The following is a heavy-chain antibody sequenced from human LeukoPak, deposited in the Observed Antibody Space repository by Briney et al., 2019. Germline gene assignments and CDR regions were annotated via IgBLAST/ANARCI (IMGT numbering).Heavy chain of an antibody. CDR1: GGSISSGSYY. J-gene: IGHJ5*02. CDR2: IYTSGST. D-gene: IGHD5-24*01. CDR3: ARDRRMATITGWFDP. Sequence: NSSETLSLTCTVSGGSISSGSYYWSWIRQPAGKGLEWIGRIYTSGSTNYNPSLKSRVTISVDTSKNQFSLKLSSVTAADTAVYYCARDRRMATITGWFDPWGQGTLVTVSS. V-gene: IGHV4-61*02.